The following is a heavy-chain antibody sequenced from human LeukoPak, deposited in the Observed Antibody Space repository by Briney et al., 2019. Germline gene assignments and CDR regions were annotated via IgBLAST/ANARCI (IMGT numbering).Heavy chain of an antibody. Sequence: SETLSLTCTVSGGSIKGYHWSWIRQPPGKGLEWIGYIYYSGSTNYNPSLKSRVTISVDTSKNQFSLKLSSVTAADTAVYYCARGELRFLEWPLSYWGQGTLVTVSS. CDR3: ARGELRFLEWPLSY. V-gene: IGHV4-59*08. D-gene: IGHD3-3*01. J-gene: IGHJ4*02. CDR2: IYYSGST. CDR1: GGSIKGYH.